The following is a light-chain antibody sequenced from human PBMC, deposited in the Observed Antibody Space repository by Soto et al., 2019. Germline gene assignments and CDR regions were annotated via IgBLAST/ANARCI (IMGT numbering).Light chain of an antibody. CDR2: AAS. CDR3: QQSHSIPYA. CDR1: QTISSY. J-gene: IGKJ2*01. V-gene: IGKV1-39*01. Sequence: DIQMTQSPSSLSASVGDRVTITCRASQTISSYLKWYQQKPGKDTKRLIYAASSLQSGVPSRFSGSGSGTAFTLTTSSLEPEEFATDYWQQSHSIPYAVGQGTKLLIK.